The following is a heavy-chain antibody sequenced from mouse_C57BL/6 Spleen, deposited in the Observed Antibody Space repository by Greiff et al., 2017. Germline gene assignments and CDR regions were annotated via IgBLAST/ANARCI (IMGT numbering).Heavy chain of an antibody. D-gene: IGHD1-1*01. V-gene: IGHV1-55*01. Sequence: QVQLQQPGAELVKPGASVKMSCKASGYTFTSYWITWVKQRPGQGLEWIGDIYPGSGSTNYNEKFKSKATLTVDTSSSTAYVQLSSLTSEDSAVYYCARGYYYGSSYTWFAYWGQGTLVTVSA. CDR3: ARGYYYGSSYTWFAY. CDR2: IYPGSGST. CDR1: GYTFTSYW. J-gene: IGHJ3*01.